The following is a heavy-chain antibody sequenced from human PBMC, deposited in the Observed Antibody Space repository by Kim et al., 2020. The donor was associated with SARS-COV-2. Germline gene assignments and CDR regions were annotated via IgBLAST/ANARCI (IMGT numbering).Heavy chain of an antibody. J-gene: IGHJ5*02. V-gene: IGHV3-49*03. CDR1: GFTFGDYA. D-gene: IGHD2-15*01. CDR2: IRSKAYGGTT. Sequence: GGSLRLSCTASGFTFGDYAMSWFRQAPGKGLEWVGFIRSKAYGGTTEYAASVKGRFTISRDDSKSIAYLQMNSLKTEDTAVYYCTRAHRRDCSGGSCYSGWFDPWGQGTLVTVSS. CDR3: TRAHRRDCSGGSCYSGWFDP.